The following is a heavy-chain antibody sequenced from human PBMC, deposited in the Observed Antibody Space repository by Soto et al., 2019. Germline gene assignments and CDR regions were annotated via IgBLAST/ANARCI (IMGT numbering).Heavy chain of an antibody. CDR3: AKSGASCPGNWSDP. J-gene: IGHJ5*02. Sequence: ASVKVSCKASGYTFTSHAIHWVRQAPGQRLEWMGWINAGNGDTKYSQEFQGRVTITRDTSATTAYMELNSLTSEDTAVYYCAKSGASCPGNWSDPWGQGTRVTVSS. V-gene: IGHV1-3*01. D-gene: IGHD2-2*01. CDR2: INAGNGDT. CDR1: GYTFTSHA.